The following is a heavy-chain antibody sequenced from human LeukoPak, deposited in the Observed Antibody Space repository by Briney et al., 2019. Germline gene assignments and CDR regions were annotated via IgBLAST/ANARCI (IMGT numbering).Heavy chain of an antibody. CDR1: GASISSYY. Sequence: SETLSLTCTVSGASISSYYWSWIRQPPGKGLELIGYIYYSGSTSNNPSLKSRVTLSLDTSKNQFSLKLSSVTAADTAVYYCARFNSGRDWYFDLWGRGTLVTVSS. V-gene: IGHV4-59*01. CDR3: ARFNSGRDWYFDL. J-gene: IGHJ2*01. D-gene: IGHD2/OR15-2a*01. CDR2: IYYSGST.